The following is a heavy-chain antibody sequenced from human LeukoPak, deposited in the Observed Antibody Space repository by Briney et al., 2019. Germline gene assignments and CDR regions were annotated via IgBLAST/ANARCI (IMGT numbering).Heavy chain of an antibody. Sequence: PGGSLRLSCAASGFTFSSYWMNWVRQAPGKGLEWVANIKQDGSEKYYVDSVKGRFTISRDNAKNSLFLQMNSLRAEDTAVYYCARDGVIVVVAEGFDYWGQGTLVTVSS. CDR1: GFTFSSYW. V-gene: IGHV3-7*01. D-gene: IGHD2-15*01. J-gene: IGHJ4*02. CDR3: ARDGVIVVVAEGFDY. CDR2: IKQDGSEK.